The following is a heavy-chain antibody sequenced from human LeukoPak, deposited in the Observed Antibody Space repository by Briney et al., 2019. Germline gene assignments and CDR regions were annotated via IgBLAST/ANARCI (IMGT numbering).Heavy chain of an antibody. CDR2: INSDGSST. Sequence: GGSLRLSCAASGFTFSSYWMHWVRQAPGKGLVWVSRINSDGSSTNYADSVKGRFTISRDNDKNTLYLQMNSLRAEDTVVYYCATSTYCSGGSCYSRTFQYWGQGTLVTVSS. CDR3: ATSTYCSGGSCYSRTFQY. D-gene: IGHD2-15*01. CDR1: GFTFSSYW. J-gene: IGHJ4*02. V-gene: IGHV3-74*01.